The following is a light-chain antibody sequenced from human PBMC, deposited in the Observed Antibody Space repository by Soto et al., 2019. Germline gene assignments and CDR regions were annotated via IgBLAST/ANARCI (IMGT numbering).Light chain of an antibody. CDR3: QHRANWPPSVT. Sequence: DIVLTQSPATLSLSPGARATLSCRASRSVGSFLAWYQQKPGQAPRLLMQDVSNRAPGIPARFSGSGSGTDFTLTILRLAPEDFAVYYCQHRANWPPSVTFGGGTRV. CDR2: DVS. J-gene: IGKJ4*01. V-gene: IGKV3-11*01. CDR1: RSVGSF.